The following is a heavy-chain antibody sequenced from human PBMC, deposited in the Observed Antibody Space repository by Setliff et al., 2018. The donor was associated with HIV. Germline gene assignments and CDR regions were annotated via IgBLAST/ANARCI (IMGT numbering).Heavy chain of an antibody. V-gene: IGHV1-46*01. D-gene: IGHD3-9*01. CDR3: AGSILTGYYTFGADY. CDR1: GYTFTSYH. J-gene: IGHJ4*02. CDR2: INPSSGRT. Sequence: GASVKVSCKTSGYTFTSYHIHWVRQAPGQGLEWMGVINPSSGRTSYAQKFQGRVTMTRDTSTTTVYMELSSLRSEDTAVYHCAGSILTGYYTFGADYWGQGTLVTVSS.